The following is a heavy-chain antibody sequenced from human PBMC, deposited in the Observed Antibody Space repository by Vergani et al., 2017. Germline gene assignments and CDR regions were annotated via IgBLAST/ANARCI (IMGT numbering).Heavy chain of an antibody. CDR3: ATIAAAASDAFDI. D-gene: IGHD6-13*01. CDR1: GFTFSSYA. V-gene: IGHV3-48*01. CDR2: ISSSSSTI. J-gene: IGHJ3*02. Sequence: EVQLLESGGGLVQPGGSLRLSCAASGFTFSSYAMSWVRQAPGKGLEWVSAISSSSSTIYYADSVKGRFTISRDNAKNSLYLQMNSLRAEDTAVYYCATIAAAASDAFDIWGQGTMVTVSS.